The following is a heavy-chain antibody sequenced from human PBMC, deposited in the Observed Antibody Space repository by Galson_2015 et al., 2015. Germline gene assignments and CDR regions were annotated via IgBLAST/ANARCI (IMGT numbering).Heavy chain of an antibody. J-gene: IGHJ5*02. CDR1: GYTFTSYD. D-gene: IGHD4-17*01. Sequence: SVKVSCKASGYTFTSYDINWVRPATGQGLEWMGRMNPNSGTTGYAQKFQGRVTMTRNTFVSTAYMELSSLRSEDTAVYYCARGDDYGDIKHNWFDPWGQGTLVTVS. CDR3: ARGDDYGDIKHNWFDP. V-gene: IGHV1-8*01. CDR2: MNPNSGTT.